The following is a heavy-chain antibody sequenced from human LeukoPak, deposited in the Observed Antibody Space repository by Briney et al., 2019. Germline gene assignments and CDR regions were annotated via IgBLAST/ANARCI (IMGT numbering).Heavy chain of an antibody. CDR1: GYTFTGYY. Sequence: ASVKVSCKXSGYTFTGYYMHWVQQAPGQGLEWVGLINPKNGDTKYAQKFQGRVTMTRDTSISTAYMELSRLRSDDTAVYYCARDSRVTNGDYWGQGTLVTVSS. CDR3: ARDSRVTNGDY. D-gene: IGHD3-10*01. CDR2: INPKNGDT. V-gene: IGHV1-2*02. J-gene: IGHJ4*02.